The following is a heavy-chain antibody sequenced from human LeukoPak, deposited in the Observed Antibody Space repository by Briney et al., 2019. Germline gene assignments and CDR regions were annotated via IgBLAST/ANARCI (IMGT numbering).Heavy chain of an antibody. CDR1: GGSFSFYF. CDR2: IDNRGST. CDR3: ARDSDSGFQ. J-gene: IGHJ4*02. V-gene: IGHV4-34*01. D-gene: IGHD3-16*01. Sequence: SETLSLTCTVSGGSFSFYFWHWIRQPPGEGLDWIGEIDNRGSTQYKPSLRSRGIISIDTSGNHFSLKLTSVTAADTAVYFCARDSDSGFQWGQGMLVTVS.